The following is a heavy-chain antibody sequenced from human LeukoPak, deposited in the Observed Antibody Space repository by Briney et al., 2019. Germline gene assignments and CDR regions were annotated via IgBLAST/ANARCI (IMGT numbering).Heavy chain of an antibody. J-gene: IGHJ4*02. CDR3: ARDREGDGYNSFDY. CDR1: GGTFSSYA. Sequence: SVKVSCKASGGTFSSYAISWVRQAPGQGLEWMGRIIPIFGIANYAQKFQGRVTITADKSTSTAYMELSSLRSEDTAVYHCARDREGDGYNSFDYWGQGTLVTVSS. CDR2: IIPIFGIA. V-gene: IGHV1-69*04. D-gene: IGHD5-24*01.